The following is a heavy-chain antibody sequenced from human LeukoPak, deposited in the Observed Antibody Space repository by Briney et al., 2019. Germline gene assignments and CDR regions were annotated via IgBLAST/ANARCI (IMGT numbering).Heavy chain of an antibody. Sequence: GGSLRLSCAVSGFTFSDTYMTWIRQAPGKGLESLSYISPSGTDISYADSVKGRFTISRDNAKNSLYLQMNSLRVEDTAVYCCTRDPRNLDYWGQGTLVTVSS. J-gene: IGHJ4*02. D-gene: IGHD1-14*01. CDR2: ISPSGTDI. CDR1: GFTFSDTY. V-gene: IGHV3-11*01. CDR3: TRDPRNLDY.